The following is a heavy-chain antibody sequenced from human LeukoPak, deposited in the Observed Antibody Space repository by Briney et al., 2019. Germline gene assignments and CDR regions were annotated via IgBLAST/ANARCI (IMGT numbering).Heavy chain of an antibody. Sequence: PGGTQRLSCAASGFSFSNYGMNWARQAPGKGLEWVSGITGNGATTYYADSVKGRFTISRDNSRNTVYLQMNSLRAEDTAVYYCANDLGWIQLNLGRGQGTLVTVSS. CDR2: ITGNGATT. CDR3: ANDLGWIQLNLG. D-gene: IGHD5-18*01. J-gene: IGHJ4*02. CDR1: GFSFSNYG. V-gene: IGHV3-23*01.